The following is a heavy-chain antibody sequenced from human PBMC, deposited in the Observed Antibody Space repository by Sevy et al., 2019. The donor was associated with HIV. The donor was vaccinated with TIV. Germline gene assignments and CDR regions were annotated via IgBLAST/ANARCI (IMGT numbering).Heavy chain of an antibody. Sequence: GESLKISCAASGFTFSSYSMNWVRQAPGKGLEWVSSISSSSSYIYYAGSVKGRFTISRDNAKNSLYLQMNSLRAEDTAVYYCAAGTVVTPCWFDPWGQGTLVTVSS. CDR2: ISSSSSYI. D-gene: IGHD2-21*02. CDR3: AAGTVVTPCWFDP. V-gene: IGHV3-21*01. J-gene: IGHJ5*02. CDR1: GFTFSSYS.